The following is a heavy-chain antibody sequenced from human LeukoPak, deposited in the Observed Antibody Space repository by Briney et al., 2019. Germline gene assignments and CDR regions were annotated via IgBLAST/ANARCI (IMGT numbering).Heavy chain of an antibody. CDR1: GFTFSTHW. Sequence: GGSLGLSCAASGFTFSTHWMYWVRQAPGKELVWVSRISGDGSGTSYADSVKGRFTISRDNAKDTLYLQMTSLRVEDTAVYSCASLLTPYHGSGGGGMDVWGQGTTVTVSS. V-gene: IGHV3-74*01. CDR2: ISGDGSGT. J-gene: IGHJ6*02. D-gene: IGHD3-10*01. CDR3: ASLLTPYHGSGGGGMDV.